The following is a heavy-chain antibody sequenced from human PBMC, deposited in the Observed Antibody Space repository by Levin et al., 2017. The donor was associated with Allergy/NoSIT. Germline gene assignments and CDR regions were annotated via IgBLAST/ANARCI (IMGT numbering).Heavy chain of an antibody. V-gene: IGHV3-23*01. J-gene: IGHJ3*01. CDR1: GFSISEYA. Sequence: GESLKISCAVSGFSISEYAMAWVRQAPGKGLEWVSEITGGGFNTYYGDSVKGRFTVSKDDSKDLLYLALSSLRVEDRGVYYCAKKQGGTSGFSCDVWGQGTMVTVSS. CDR2: ITGGGFNT. CDR3: AKKQGGTSGFSCDV. D-gene: IGHD1/OR15-1a*01.